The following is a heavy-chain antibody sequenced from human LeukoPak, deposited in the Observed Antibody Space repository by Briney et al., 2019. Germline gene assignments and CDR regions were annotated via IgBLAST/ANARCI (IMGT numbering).Heavy chain of an antibody. D-gene: IGHD2-15*01. J-gene: IGHJ4*02. CDR2: IYSGGST. CDR1: GFTVSSNY. Sequence: PGGSLRLSCAASGFTVSSNYMSWVRQAPGKGLEWVSVIYSGGSTYYADSVKGRFTISRDNSKNTLYLQMNSLRVEDTAVYYCALAAAASSFDYWGQGTLLTVSS. CDR3: ALAAAASSFDY. V-gene: IGHV3-66*01.